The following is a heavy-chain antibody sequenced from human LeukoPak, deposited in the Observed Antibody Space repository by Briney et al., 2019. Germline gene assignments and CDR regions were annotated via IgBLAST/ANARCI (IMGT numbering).Heavy chain of an antibody. CDR2: ISYDGSNK. V-gene: IGHV3-30*18. Sequence: GGSLRLSCAASGFTFSSYGMHWVRQAPSKGLEWVAVISYDGSNKYYADSVKGRFTISRDNSKNTLYLQMNSLRAEDTAVYYCAEDSDGGTDYWGQGTLVTVSS. D-gene: IGHD4-23*01. J-gene: IGHJ4*02. CDR3: AEDSDGGTDY. CDR1: GFTFSSYG.